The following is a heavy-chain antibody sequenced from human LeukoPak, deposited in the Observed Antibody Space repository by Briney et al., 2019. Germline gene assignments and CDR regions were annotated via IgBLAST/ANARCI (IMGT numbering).Heavy chain of an antibody. J-gene: IGHJ4*02. CDR1: GFTFSSYE. CDR3: AREAAAGLSFDY. CDR2: ISSSGSTI. D-gene: IGHD6-13*01. V-gene: IGHV3-48*03. Sequence: PGGSLRLSCAASGFTFSSYEMSWVRQAPGKGLEWVSYISSSGSTIYYADSVKGRFTISRDNAENSLYLQMNSLRAEDTAVYYCAREAAAGLSFDYWGQGTLVTVSS.